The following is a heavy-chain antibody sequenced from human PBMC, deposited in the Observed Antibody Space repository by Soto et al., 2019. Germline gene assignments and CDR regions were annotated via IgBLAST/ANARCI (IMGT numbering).Heavy chain of an antibody. CDR2: ISPMFDTT. J-gene: IGHJ4*02. D-gene: IGHD6-13*01. CDR3: ATSSSVAAAGYFKY. CDR1: GDIFTNHA. V-gene: IGHV1-69*13. Sequence: SVKVSCKASGDIFTNHAINWVRQAPGQGLEWMGRISPMFDTTNYAQDFQDRVTITADESTTFVYLELNSLKSEDTAVYFCATSSSVAAAGYFKYWGQGTLVTVS.